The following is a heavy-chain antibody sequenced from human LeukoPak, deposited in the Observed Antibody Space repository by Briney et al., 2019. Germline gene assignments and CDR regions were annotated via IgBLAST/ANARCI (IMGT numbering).Heavy chain of an antibody. V-gene: IGHV3-30-3*02. J-gene: IGHJ4*02. CDR2: ISYDGSNK. D-gene: IGHD2-8*01. Sequence: GGSLRLSCAASGFTFSSYAMHWVRQAPGKGLEWVAVISYDGSNKYYADSVKGRFTISRDNSKNTLYLQMNSLRAEDTAVYYCAKFETVYATPFDYWGQGTLVTVSS. CDR3: AKFETVYATPFDY. CDR1: GFTFSSYA.